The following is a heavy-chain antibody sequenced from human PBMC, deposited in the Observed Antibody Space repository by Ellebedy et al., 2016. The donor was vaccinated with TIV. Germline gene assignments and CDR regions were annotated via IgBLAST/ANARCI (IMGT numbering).Heavy chain of an antibody. V-gene: IGHV1-2*02. CDR3: ARGGDCGGDCYSSYFNY. CDR1: GYTFTGYY. CDR2: INPNSGGT. J-gene: IGHJ4*02. D-gene: IGHD2-21*02. Sequence: ASVKVSCXASGYTFTGYYMHWVRQAPGQGLEWMGWINPNSGGTNYAQKFQGRVTMTRDTSISTAYMELSRLRSDDTAVYYCARGGDCGGDCYSSYFNYWGQGTLVTVSS.